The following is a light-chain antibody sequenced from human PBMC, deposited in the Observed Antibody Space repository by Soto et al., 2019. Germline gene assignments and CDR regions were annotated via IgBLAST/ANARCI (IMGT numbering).Light chain of an antibody. V-gene: IGKV3-15*01. J-gene: IGKJ2*01. Sequence: EIVMTQSPATLSVSPGERATLSCSASQSVSSYLAWYQQKPGRAPRLLIYGASTGATGIPARFSASGSGTEFTLTISSLQSEDFAVYYCQQYNNWPYTFGQGTKLEIK. CDR1: QSVSSY. CDR2: GAS. CDR3: QQYNNWPYT.